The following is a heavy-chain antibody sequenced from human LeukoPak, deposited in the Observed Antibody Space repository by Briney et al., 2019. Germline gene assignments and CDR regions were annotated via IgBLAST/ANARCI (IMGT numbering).Heavy chain of an antibody. CDR2: IKQDGSEE. J-gene: IGHJ4*02. V-gene: IGHV3-7*03. CDR1: GFTFSSYW. Sequence: PGGSLRLSCAASGFTFSSYWMTWVRQTPGKGLEWVANIKQDGSEEYYVDSVKGRFIISRDNSKNTLYLQMNSLRAVDTAVYYCAKSSLSGWYHWGNDYWGQGTLVTVSS. CDR3: AKSSLSGWYHWGNDY. D-gene: IGHD6-19*01.